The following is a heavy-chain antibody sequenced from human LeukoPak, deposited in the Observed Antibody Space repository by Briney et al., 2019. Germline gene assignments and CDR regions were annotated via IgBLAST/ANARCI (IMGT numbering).Heavy chain of an antibody. V-gene: IGHV3-53*01. D-gene: IGHD2-8*01. CDR2: IYSAGST. CDR3: AKGHCTNGICWLD. CDR1: GFTVSSTY. J-gene: IGHJ4*02. Sequence: GGSLRLSCAASGFTVSSTYMSWVRQAPGKGLEWVSIIYSAGSTYYADSVKGRFTISRDNSKNTLYLQMNSLRAEYTAVYYCAKGHCTNGICWLDWGQGTLVTVSS.